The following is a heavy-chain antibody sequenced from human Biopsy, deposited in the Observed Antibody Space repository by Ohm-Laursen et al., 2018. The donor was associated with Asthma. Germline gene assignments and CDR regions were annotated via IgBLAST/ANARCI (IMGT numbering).Heavy chain of an antibody. J-gene: IGHJ3*02. CDR1: GFSFSNFA. D-gene: IGHD1-1*01. V-gene: IGHV3-30*01. CDR3: VRDGTDDAFDI. Sequence: SLRLSCAASGFSFSNFAIHWVRQAPGKGLEWVGVISKDASTQGYADSVKGQFTMARDNSKNTLDLRMNSLREEDTAVYYCVRDGTDDAFDIWGQGTVVSVSS. CDR2: ISKDASTQ.